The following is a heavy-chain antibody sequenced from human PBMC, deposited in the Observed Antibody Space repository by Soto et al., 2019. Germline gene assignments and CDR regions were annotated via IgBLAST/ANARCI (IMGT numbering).Heavy chain of an antibody. CDR2: IPYSGHA. V-gene: IGHV4-61*01. D-gene: IGHD3-10*01. CDR1: GVSVISDTSY. Sequence: SETLSLTCTVSGVSVISDTSYFSCIRQPPWKGLEWIGYIPYSGHASYSPSLEGRVTISADTSKNQFSLKLTSVTAADTALYYCVKGGSHWFGPWGQGVLVTVSS. CDR3: VKGGSHWFGP. J-gene: IGHJ5*02.